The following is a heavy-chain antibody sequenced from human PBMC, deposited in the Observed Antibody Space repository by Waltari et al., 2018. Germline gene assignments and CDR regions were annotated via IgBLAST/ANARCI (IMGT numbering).Heavy chain of an antibody. V-gene: IGHV4-34*01. D-gene: IGHD3-10*01. CDR3: ARVPPYYGSGSYYPPAADYYYYMDV. J-gene: IGHJ6*03. CDR2: INHSGST. CDR1: GGSFSGYY. Sequence: QVQLQQWGAGLLKPSETLSLTCAVYGGSFSGYYWSWIRQPPGKGLEWIGEINHSGSTNYNPALKSRVTISVDTSKTQFSLKLSSVTAADTAVYYCARVPPYYGSGSYYPPAADYYYYMDVWGKGTTVTISS.